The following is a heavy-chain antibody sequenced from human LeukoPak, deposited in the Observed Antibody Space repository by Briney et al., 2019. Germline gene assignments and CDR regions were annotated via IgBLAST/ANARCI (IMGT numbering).Heavy chain of an antibody. CDR3: TRGVGQQLIPPDY. J-gene: IGHJ4*02. D-gene: IGHD6-13*01. V-gene: IGHV3-49*03. CDR1: GFTFGDYA. CDR2: IRSKTYGGTT. Sequence: GGSLRLSCTASGFTFGDYAMSWFRQAPGKGLEWVGFIRSKTYGGTTGYAASVKDTFTISRDDSKSVVYLQMNSLKTEDTAFYYCTRGVGQQLIPPDYWGQGTLVTVSS.